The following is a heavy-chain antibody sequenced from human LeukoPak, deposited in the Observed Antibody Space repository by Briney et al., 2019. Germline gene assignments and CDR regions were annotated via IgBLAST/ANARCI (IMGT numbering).Heavy chain of an antibody. CDR3: ARGGGSSS. CDR1: GFSSSNIW. V-gene: IGHV3-7*01. CDR2: IKPEGSAT. D-gene: IGHD6-6*01. J-gene: IGHJ5*02. Sequence: GGSLRLSCAASGFSSSNIWMSWVRQAPGKGLEWVANIKPEGSATNYVDSVKGRFTISRDNAKNSLDLQMNSLRAEDTAVYYCARGGGSSSWGQGTLVTVSS.